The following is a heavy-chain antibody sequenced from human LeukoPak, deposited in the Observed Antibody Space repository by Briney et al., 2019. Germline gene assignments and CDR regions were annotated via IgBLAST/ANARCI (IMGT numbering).Heavy chain of an antibody. V-gene: IGHV4-59*12. CDR2: MHFSGSI. CDR3: ARVRGRELLIDPFDP. J-gene: IGHJ5*02. D-gene: IGHD1-7*01. Sequence: SETLSLTCTVSGGSISSYYWSWIRQPPGKGLEWIGYMHFSGSIDYNPSLKSRVAISMDTSRNQISLKLSSVTAADTAVYYCARVRGRELLIDPFDPWGQGTLVTVTS. CDR1: GGSISSYY.